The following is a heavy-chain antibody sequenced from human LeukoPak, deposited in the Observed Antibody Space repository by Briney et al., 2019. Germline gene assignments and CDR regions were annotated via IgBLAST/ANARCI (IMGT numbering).Heavy chain of an antibody. CDR3: ARDTRTAQGFDY. V-gene: IGHV4-4*02. Sequence: SGTLSLTCAVSGGSISSSNWWSWVRQPPGKGLEWIGEIYHSGSTYYNPSLKSRVTISVDTSKNQFSLKLSSATAADTAVYYCARDTRTAQGFDYWGQGILVTVSS. J-gene: IGHJ4*02. CDR2: IYHSGST. D-gene: IGHD2-15*01. CDR1: GGSISSSNW.